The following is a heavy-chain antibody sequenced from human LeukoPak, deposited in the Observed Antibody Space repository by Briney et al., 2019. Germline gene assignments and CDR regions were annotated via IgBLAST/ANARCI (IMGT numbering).Heavy chain of an antibody. CDR3: VRDRDWAFDY. J-gene: IGHJ4*02. D-gene: IGHD2-21*02. Sequence: GGSLRLSCGASGFTFTYYGMHWVRQAPGKGLEWVTFVRSDGSDKYYADPVKGRFTFSRDNSKNTVYLQMNSLRPEDTAVYYCVRDRDWAFDYWGQGSLVTVSS. CDR2: VRSDGSDK. V-gene: IGHV3-30*02. CDR1: GFTFTYYG.